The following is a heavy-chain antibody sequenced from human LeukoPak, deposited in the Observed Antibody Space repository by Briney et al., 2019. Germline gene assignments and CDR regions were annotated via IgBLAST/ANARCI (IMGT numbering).Heavy chain of an antibody. J-gene: IGHJ4*02. D-gene: IGHD3-22*01. Sequence: SETLSLTCAVSGGSISSSSYYWGWIRQPPGKGLEWIGSINYSGTTYYNPSLKSRVTISVDTSKNQFSLKLSSVTAADTAVYYCARGYYDSSGYRPYFDYWGQGTLVTVSS. CDR2: INYSGTT. V-gene: IGHV4-39*01. CDR3: ARGYYDSSGYRPYFDY. CDR1: GGSISSSSYY.